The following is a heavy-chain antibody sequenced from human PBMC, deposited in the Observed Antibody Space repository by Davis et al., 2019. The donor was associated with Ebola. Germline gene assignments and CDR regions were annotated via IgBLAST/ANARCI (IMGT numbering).Heavy chain of an antibody. CDR3: ARGPSVRGMDV. CDR1: GGSFSGYY. V-gene: IGHV4-34*01. CDR2: INHSGST. D-gene: IGHD3-10*01. Sequence: SETLSLTCAVYGGSFSGYYWSWIRQPPGKGLEWFGEINHSGSTNYNPSLKSRVTISVDTSKNQFSLKLSSVTAADTAVYYCARGPSVRGMDVWGQGTTVTVSS. J-gene: IGHJ6*02.